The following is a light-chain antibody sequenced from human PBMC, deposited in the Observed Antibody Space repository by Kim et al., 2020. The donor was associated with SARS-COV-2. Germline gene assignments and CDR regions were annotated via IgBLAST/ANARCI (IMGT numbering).Light chain of an antibody. V-gene: IGLV1-44*01. J-gene: IGLJ1*01. Sequence: GQRVTISCFGSSSNIGTSTVNWYQQVPGTAPRLVIYSDNQWPSGVPDRFSGSKSGTSASLAISGLQSDDEADYFCASWDVSLNGYVFGSGTKVTVL. CDR3: ASWDVSLNGYV. CDR2: SDN. CDR1: SSNIGTST.